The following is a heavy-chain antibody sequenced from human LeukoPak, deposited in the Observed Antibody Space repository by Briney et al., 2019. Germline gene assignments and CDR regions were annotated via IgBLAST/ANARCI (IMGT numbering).Heavy chain of an antibody. Sequence: PGRSLRLSCAASGFTFSSYVMHWVRQAPGKGLEWVAIISYDGSNEYYADSVKGRFTISRDNAKNSLYLQMNSLRAEDTAVYYCARGLLAAAYFGAFDIRGQGTMVTVSS. CDR2: ISYDGSNE. CDR1: GFTFSSYV. V-gene: IGHV3-30*04. J-gene: IGHJ3*02. CDR3: ARGLLAAAYFGAFDI. D-gene: IGHD6-13*01.